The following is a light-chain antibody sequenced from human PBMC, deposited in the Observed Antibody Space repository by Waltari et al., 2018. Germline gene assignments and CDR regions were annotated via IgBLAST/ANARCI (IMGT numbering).Light chain of an antibody. CDR1: QSVSSN. J-gene: IGKJ1*01. CDR3: QQYNNWPPT. Sequence: EIVMTQSPATLSVSPGESATLSCRASQSVSSNLACYQQKPGQAPRLLIYGASTRATGIPARFSGSGSGTEFTLTISSLQSEDFAVYYCQQYNNWPPTFGQGTKVEIK. V-gene: IGKV3-15*01. CDR2: GAS.